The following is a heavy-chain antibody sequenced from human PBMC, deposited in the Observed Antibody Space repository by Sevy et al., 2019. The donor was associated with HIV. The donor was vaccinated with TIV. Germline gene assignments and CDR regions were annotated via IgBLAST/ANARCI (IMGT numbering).Heavy chain of an antibody. D-gene: IGHD3-16*02. CDR3: ARGRDYVWGSYRSPNWFDP. CDR1: GGSFSGYS. Sequence: SETLSLTCAVSGGSFSGYSWDWIRQPPGKGLEWIGEVNHSGSTNYNPSLKSRVTISVDTSKNQFSLKLNVVTAADTAVYYCARGRDYVWGSYRSPNWFDPWGQGTLVTVSS. CDR2: VNHSGST. J-gene: IGHJ5*02. V-gene: IGHV4-34*01.